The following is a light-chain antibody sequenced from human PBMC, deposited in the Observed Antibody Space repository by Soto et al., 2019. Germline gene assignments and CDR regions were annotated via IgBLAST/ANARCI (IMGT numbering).Light chain of an antibody. J-gene: IGLJ2*01. CDR3: QSYDSHLSGSH. Sequence: QSVLTQPPSVSGDPGQRVTISCAGTSSNIGAGYGVHWYQKLPGRAPKLLIHNYVNRPSGVTDLFSGSESGTSDSLAITGLQGDDEGDYYCQSYDSHLSGSHFGGGTKLTVL. CDR2: NYV. V-gene: IGLV1-40*01. CDR1: SSNIGAGYG.